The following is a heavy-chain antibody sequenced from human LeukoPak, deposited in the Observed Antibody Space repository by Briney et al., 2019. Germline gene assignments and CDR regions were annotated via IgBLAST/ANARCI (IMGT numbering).Heavy chain of an antibody. Sequence: ASVKVSCKASGFRFSSFGASWVRQAPGQGLEWMGWICNYFGVTHYAEKFEDRVTMTVDTSTTTVYMELRSLKYDDTAIYYCARDSDYSGNGNGDWFDPWGQGTVVIVSS. V-gene: IGHV1-18*04. CDR1: GFRFSSFG. D-gene: IGHD4-11*01. CDR3: ARDSDYSGNGNGDWFDP. CDR2: ICNYFGVT. J-gene: IGHJ5*02.